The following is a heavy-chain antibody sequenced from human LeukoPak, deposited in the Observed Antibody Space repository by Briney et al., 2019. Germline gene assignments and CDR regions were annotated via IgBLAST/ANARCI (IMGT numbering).Heavy chain of an antibody. Sequence: GGSLRLSCAASGFTFSSFAMNWVRQAPGKGLEWVSAISGSGSSTYYADSVKGRFTISRDNSKNMLYLQMNSLRVEDTAVYYCAKDGGGESSSWYYWGQGSLVTVSS. V-gene: IGHV3-23*01. CDR2: ISGSGSST. D-gene: IGHD6-13*01. J-gene: IGHJ4*02. CDR1: GFTFSSFA. CDR3: AKDGGGESSSWYY.